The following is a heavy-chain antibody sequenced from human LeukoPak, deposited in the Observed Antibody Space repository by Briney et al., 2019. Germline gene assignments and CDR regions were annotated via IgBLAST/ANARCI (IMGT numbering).Heavy chain of an antibody. CDR3: AKDHSGPTWYYYGMDV. Sequence: PGGSLRLSCAASGFTFSSYEMNWVRQAPGKGLEWVSYISSSGSTIYYADSVKGRFTISRDNAKNSLYLQMNSLRAEDTATYYCAKDHSGPTWYYYGMDVWGQGTTVTVSS. CDR1: GFTFSSYE. CDR2: ISSSGSTI. V-gene: IGHV3-48*03. D-gene: IGHD2-15*01. J-gene: IGHJ6*02.